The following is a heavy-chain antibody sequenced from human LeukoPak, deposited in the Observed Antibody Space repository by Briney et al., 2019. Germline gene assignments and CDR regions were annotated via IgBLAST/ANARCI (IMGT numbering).Heavy chain of an antibody. Sequence: SEALSLTCTVYGGSISSYYGSWIRQPPGKGLEWIGYIYTSGSTNYNPSLKSRVTISVDTSKNQFSLKLSSVTAADTAVYYCASHYYMDVWGKGTTVTVSS. CDR3: ASHYYMDV. CDR2: IYTSGST. CDR1: GGSISSYY. J-gene: IGHJ6*03. V-gene: IGHV4-4*09.